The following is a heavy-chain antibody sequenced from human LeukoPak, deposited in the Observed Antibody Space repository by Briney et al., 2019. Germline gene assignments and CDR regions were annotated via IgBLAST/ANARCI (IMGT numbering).Heavy chain of an antibody. D-gene: IGHD3-22*01. V-gene: IGHV4-59*01. Sequence: SETLSLTCTVSGGSISSYYWSWIRQPPGKGLEWVGYIYYSGSTNYNPSLKSRVTISVDTSTNQFSLKLRSVPAADTVVSSCARRGYYYDSSPHFDYWGQGNLVTVSS. CDR2: IYYSGST. J-gene: IGHJ4*02. CDR3: ARRGYYYDSSPHFDY. CDR1: GGSISSYY.